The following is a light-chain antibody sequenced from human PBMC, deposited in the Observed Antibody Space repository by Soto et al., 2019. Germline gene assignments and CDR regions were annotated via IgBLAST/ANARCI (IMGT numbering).Light chain of an antibody. Sequence: EIVMTQSPATLSVSPGERATLSCRASQSISRNLAWYQQKPGQAPRLLIYAASNRATGIPARFSGSGSETDFTLTISSLEPEDSAVYYCQQRSNWPSLTFGGGTKVDIK. V-gene: IGKV3-11*01. CDR3: QQRSNWPSLT. CDR1: QSISRN. J-gene: IGKJ4*01. CDR2: AAS.